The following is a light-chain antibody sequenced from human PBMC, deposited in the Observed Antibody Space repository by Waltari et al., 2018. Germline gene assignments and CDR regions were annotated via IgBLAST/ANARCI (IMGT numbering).Light chain of an antibody. J-gene: IGLJ1*01. V-gene: IGLV2-18*02. CDR3: YSYTTSGIYV. CDR1: NSDVGFYNR. CDR2: QGS. Sequence: QSALTQPPSVSGSPGQSVTISCAGTNSDVGFYNRVSWYQQSPGTAPKLIVYQGSNRPSGVPDRFSGSKAGSTASLTISGLQAEDEAYYYCYSYTTSGIYVFGTGTKVSVL.